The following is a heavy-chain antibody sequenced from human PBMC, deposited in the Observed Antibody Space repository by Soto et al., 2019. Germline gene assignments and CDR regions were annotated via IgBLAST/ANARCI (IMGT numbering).Heavy chain of an antibody. CDR2: IYYSGST. J-gene: IGHJ4*02. V-gene: IGHV4-61*08. Sequence: KASETLSLTCTVSGGSISSGDYYWSWIRQPPGKGLEWIGYIYYSGSTNYNPSLKSRVTISVDTSKNKFSLKLSSVTAADTAVYYCARVKVVRGVIFSWEFDYWGQGTLVTVSS. D-gene: IGHD3-10*01. CDR3: ARVKVVRGVIFSWEFDY. CDR1: GGSISSGDYY.